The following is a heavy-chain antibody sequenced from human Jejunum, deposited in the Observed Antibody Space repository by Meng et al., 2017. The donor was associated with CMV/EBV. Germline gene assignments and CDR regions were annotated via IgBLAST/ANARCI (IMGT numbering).Heavy chain of an antibody. J-gene: IGHJ4*02. V-gene: IGHV3-23*01. Sequence: GFTLNTYAMGWVRQAPEKGLEWVSGISDSGSSTYCTDSVKGRFTVSRDSSRNTVILQMNSLRAEDTAVYYCARGRYSTGQQSYFNYWGQGTLVTVSS. D-gene: IGHD6-19*01. CDR2: ISDSGSST. CDR3: ARGRYSTGQQSYFNY. CDR1: GFTLNTYA.